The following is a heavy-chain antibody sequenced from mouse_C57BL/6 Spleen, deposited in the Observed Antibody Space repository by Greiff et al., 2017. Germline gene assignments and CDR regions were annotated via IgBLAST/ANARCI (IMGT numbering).Heavy chain of an antibody. V-gene: IGHV1-54*01. CDR3: ARCYYGNSYWGYFDY. J-gene: IGHJ2*01. CDR2: INPGSGGT. Sequence: QVQLKESGAELVRPGTSVKVSCKASGYAFTDYLIEWVKQRPGQGLEWIGVINPGSGGTNYNEKFKGKATLTADKSSSTAYMQLSSLTSEDSAVYFCARCYYGNSYWGYFDYWGQGTTLTVSS. D-gene: IGHD1-1*01. CDR1: GYAFTDYL.